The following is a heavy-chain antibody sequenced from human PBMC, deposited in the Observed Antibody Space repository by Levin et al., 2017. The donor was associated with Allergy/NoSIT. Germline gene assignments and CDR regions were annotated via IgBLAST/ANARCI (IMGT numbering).Heavy chain of an antibody. V-gene: IGHV3-74*01. CDR1: GFTFSSYW. Sequence: PGGSLRLSCAASGFTFSSYWMHWVRQAPGEGLVWVSRITNDGSSTNYADSVRGRFTISRDNAKNTLYLQMNSLRVEDTAVYYCARRVVAAAAHMDVWGKGTSVTVSS. CDR2: ITNDGSST. D-gene: IGHD2-15*01. J-gene: IGHJ6*03. CDR3: ARRVVAAAAHMDV.